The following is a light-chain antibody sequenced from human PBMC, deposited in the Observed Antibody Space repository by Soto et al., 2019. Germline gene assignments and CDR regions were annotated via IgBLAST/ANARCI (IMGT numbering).Light chain of an antibody. CDR3: QQSYTIT. CDR1: QTIINY. J-gene: IGKJ5*01. Sequence: IRMTQSPSSLSASTGDRVTIICRASQTIINYLNWYQQRPGKAPKLLIYSASSLQSGVPSRFSGSGSGTDFTLTISSLQPEDFATYYCQQSYTITFGQGTRLEI. CDR2: SAS. V-gene: IGKV1-39*01.